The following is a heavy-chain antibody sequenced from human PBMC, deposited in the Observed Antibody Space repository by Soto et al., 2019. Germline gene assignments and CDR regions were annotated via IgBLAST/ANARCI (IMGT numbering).Heavy chain of an antibody. CDR2: IYSDGRT. Sequence: EVQLVESGGGLMQPGGSLRLSCAASGFTVSSNSMSWVRQAPGKGLEWVSTIYSDGRTYYADSVKGRSTISRDKSENTLSLQVNSLRVDDTAVYYCARTRLYDASGYYYYYYGMDVWGQGTTVTVSS. CDR3: ARTRLYDASGYYYYYYGMDV. D-gene: IGHD3-22*01. CDR1: GFTVSSNS. V-gene: IGHV3-53*01. J-gene: IGHJ6*02.